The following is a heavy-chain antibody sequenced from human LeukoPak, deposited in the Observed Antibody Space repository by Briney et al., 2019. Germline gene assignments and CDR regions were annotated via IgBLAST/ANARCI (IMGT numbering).Heavy chain of an antibody. V-gene: IGHV3-30-3*01. CDR2: ISYDGSNK. CDR3: ARAPDIVVVPAAMGATSNDY. CDR1: GFTFSSYA. D-gene: IGHD2-2*01. J-gene: IGHJ4*02. Sequence: GRSLRLSCAASGFTFSSYAMHWVRQAPGKGLEWVAVISYDGSNKYYADSVKGRFTISRDNSKNTLYLQMNSLRAEDTAVYYCARAPDIVVVPAAMGATSNDYWGQGTLVTVSS.